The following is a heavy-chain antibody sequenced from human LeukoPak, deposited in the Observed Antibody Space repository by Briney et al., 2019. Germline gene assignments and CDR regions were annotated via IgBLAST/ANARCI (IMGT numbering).Heavy chain of an antibody. V-gene: IGHV4-59*01. CDR3: ARVGAYNWFDP. D-gene: IGHD3-10*01. J-gene: IGHJ5*02. CDR1: GGSISSYY. Sequence: SETPSLTCTVSGGSISSYYWSWIRQPPGKGLEWIGYIYYSGSTNYNPSLKSRATISVDTSKNQFSLKLSSVTAADTAVYYCARVGAYNWFDPWGQGTLVTVSS. CDR2: IYYSGST.